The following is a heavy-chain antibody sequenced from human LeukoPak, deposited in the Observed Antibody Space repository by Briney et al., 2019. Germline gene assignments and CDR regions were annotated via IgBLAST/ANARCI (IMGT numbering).Heavy chain of an antibody. CDR3: AKDYYVPNY. V-gene: IGHV3-23*01. CDR2: ISGSAGII. Sequence: QSGGSLRLSCAASGFTFSSYTMSWVRQAPGKGLEWVSAISGSAGIIYDADSVKGRFTISRDNSKNTLYLQMNSLRAEDTAVYYCAKDYYVPNYWGQGTLVTVSS. CDR1: GFTFSSYT. J-gene: IGHJ4*02. D-gene: IGHD3-22*01.